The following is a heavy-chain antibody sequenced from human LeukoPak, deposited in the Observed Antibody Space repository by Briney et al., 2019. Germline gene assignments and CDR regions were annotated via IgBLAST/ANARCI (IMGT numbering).Heavy chain of an antibody. Sequence: GASVKVSCKASGYTFTSYGISWVRQAPGQGLEWMGWISAYNGNTNYAQKLQGRVTMTTDTSTSTAYMELRSLRSDDTAVYYCARDRRFNGWPYRHSGFVDYWGQGTLVTVSS. CDR3: ARDRRFNGWPYRHSGFVDY. J-gene: IGHJ4*02. D-gene: IGHD6-19*01. CDR1: GYTFTSYG. CDR2: ISAYNGNT. V-gene: IGHV1-18*01.